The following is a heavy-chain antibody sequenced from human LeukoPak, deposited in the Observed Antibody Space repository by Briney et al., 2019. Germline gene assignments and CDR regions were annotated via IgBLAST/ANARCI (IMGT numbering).Heavy chain of an antibody. J-gene: IGHJ3*02. CDR3: AKGGLYNWSDGDAFDI. CDR1: GFTFSSYG. CDR2: ISYDGSNK. D-gene: IGHD1-20*01. Sequence: GGSLRLSCAASGFTFSSYGMHWVRQAPGKGLEWVAVISYDGSNKYYADSVKGRFTISRDNSKNTLYLQMNSLRAEDTAVYYCAKGGLYNWSDGDAFDIWGQGTMVTVSS. V-gene: IGHV3-30*18.